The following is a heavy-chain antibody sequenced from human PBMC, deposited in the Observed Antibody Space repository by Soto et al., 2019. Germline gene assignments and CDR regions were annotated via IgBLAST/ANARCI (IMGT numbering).Heavy chain of an antibody. CDR3: AKVGFPYSYGYLFYY. V-gene: IGHV1-3*01. J-gene: IGHJ4*02. CDR1: GYTFTSYA. D-gene: IGHD5-18*01. Sequence: GASVKVSCKASGYTFTSYAMHWVRQAPGQRLEWMGWINAGNGNTKYSQKFQGRVTITRDTSASTAYMELNSLRVEDTAVYYCAKVGFPYSYGYLFYYWGQGTLVTVSS. CDR2: INAGNGNT.